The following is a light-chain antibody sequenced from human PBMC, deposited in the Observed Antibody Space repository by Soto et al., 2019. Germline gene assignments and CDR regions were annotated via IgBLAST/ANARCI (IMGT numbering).Light chain of an antibody. Sequence: DIAMTQSPSALSASVGDRATISCRASQSVSNWLAWYRQKPGEAPNLLIYEGTTFERGVASRFSGSGSGTEFTLTISSLQPDDFASFYCQQYDSYSRTFGQGTKVEIK. CDR1: QSVSNW. CDR3: QQYDSYSRT. J-gene: IGKJ1*01. V-gene: IGKV1-5*03. CDR2: EGT.